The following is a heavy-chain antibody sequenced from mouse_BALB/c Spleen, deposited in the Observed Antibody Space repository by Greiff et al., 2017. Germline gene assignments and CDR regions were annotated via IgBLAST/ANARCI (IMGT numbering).Heavy chain of an antibody. CDR1: GYTFTSYY. V-gene: IGHV1S56*01. Sequence: QVQLQQSGPELVKPGASVRISCKASGYTFTSYYIHWVKQRPGQGLEWIGWIYPGNVNTKYNEKFKGKATLTADKSSSTAYMQLSSLTSEDSEVYVCARSGGFHFDDWGQGTTLTVSS. J-gene: IGHJ2*01. CDR2: IYPGNVNT. D-gene: IGHD3-1*01. CDR3: ARSGGFHFDD.